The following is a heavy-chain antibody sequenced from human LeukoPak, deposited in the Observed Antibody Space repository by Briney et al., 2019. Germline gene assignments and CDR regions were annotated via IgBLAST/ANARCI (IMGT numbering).Heavy chain of an antibody. Sequence: PGRSLRLSCATSGFTFSSYAMHWVRQAPGKGLEWVAGISYDGSNKYYADSVKGRFTISRDNSKNTLYLQMNSLRAEDTAVYYCAREHGNSGYDTNWFDPRGQGTLVTVSS. V-gene: IGHV3-30-3*01. D-gene: IGHD5-12*01. J-gene: IGHJ5*02. CDR1: GFTFSSYA. CDR3: AREHGNSGYDTNWFDP. CDR2: ISYDGSNK.